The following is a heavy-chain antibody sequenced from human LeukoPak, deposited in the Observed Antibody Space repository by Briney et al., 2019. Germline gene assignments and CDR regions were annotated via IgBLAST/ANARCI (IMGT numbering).Heavy chain of an antibody. Sequence: GGSLRLSCAASGFTFSSYAMSWVRQAPGKGLEWVSAISGSGGSTYYADSVKGRFTISRDNSKNTLYLQMNSLRAEDTAVYYCAKGHPYDYVWGRPSAFDYWGQGTLVTVSS. V-gene: IGHV3-23*01. CDR3: AKGHPYDYVWGRPSAFDY. CDR2: ISGSGGST. J-gene: IGHJ4*02. CDR1: GFTFSSYA. D-gene: IGHD3-16*01.